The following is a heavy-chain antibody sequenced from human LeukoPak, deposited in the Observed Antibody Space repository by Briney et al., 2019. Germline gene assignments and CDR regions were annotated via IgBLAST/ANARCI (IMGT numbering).Heavy chain of an antibody. V-gene: IGHV4-39*07. J-gene: IGHJ5*02. Sequence: SETLSLTCTVSGGSISSSSYYWDWIRQPPGKGLEWLGSIYYSGSTYYNPSLKSRVTISVDTSKNQFSLKLSSVTAADTAVYYCARSVAAAGRVLGRPYNWFDPWGQGTLVTVSS. D-gene: IGHD6-13*01. CDR1: GGSISSSSYY. CDR3: ARSVAAAGRVLGRPYNWFDP. CDR2: IYYSGST.